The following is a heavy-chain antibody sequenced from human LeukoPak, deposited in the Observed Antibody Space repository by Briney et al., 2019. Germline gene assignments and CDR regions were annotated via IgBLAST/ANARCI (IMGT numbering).Heavy chain of an antibody. CDR1: GYTFTSYA. CDR2: INTNTGNP. J-gene: IGHJ5*02. CDR3: ARDGSGTIAADWFDP. D-gene: IGHD6-25*01. Sequence: GASVKVSCKASGYTFTSYAMNWVRQAPGQGLEWMGWINTNTGNPTYAQGFTGRFVFSLDTSVSTAYLQISSLKAEDTAVYYCARDGSGTIAADWFDPWGQGTLVTVSP. V-gene: IGHV7-4-1*02.